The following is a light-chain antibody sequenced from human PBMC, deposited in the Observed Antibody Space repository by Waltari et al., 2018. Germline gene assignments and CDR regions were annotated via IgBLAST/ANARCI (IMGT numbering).Light chain of an antibody. CDR1: SPNIRPGSD. Sequence: QSVLTQPPSVSGAPGQRVTLPCTGHSPNIRPGSDVHWYPQLPRTAPKRLIYGNNNRPSGVPDRFSGSKSGSSASLAITGLQAEDEAYYYCQSYDNSLSGFWVFGGGTKLTVL. J-gene: IGLJ3*02. V-gene: IGLV1-40*01. CDR3: QSYDNSLSGFWV. CDR2: GNN.